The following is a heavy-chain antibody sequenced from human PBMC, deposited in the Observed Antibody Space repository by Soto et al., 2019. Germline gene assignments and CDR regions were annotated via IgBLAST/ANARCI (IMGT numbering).Heavy chain of an antibody. CDR2: IRSKAHGGTI. CDR3: SRGRRRDGYNRAPFDP. V-gene: IGHV3-49*05. CDR1: GFTFADYG. Sequence: KPGGSLRLSCTTSGFTFADYGMSWFRQAPGKGLEWVGFIRSKAHGGTIEYAASVKGRFTISRDDSKSIAYLQMDSLNTEDTAMYYCSRGRRRDGYNRAPFDPWGQGTLVTVSS. J-gene: IGHJ5*02. D-gene: IGHD5-12*01.